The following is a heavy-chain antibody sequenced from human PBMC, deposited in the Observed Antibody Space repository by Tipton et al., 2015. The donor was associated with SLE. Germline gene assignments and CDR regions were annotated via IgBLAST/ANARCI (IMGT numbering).Heavy chain of an antibody. D-gene: IGHD1-14*01. J-gene: IGHJ4*02. Sequence: LSLTCTVSGVSMSSYYWTWIRQPPGKGLEWIGYIYDSGSTNYNPSLKSRVTMSIDTSKKQFSLKVSSVTAADTAVYYCARVGPERTLDYWGQGTLVTVSS. CDR2: IYDSGST. CDR3: ARVGPERTLDY. V-gene: IGHV4-59*01. CDR1: GVSMSSYY.